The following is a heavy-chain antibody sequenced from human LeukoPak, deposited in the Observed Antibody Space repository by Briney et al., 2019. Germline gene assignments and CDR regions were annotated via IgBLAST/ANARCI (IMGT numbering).Heavy chain of an antibody. Sequence: GGSLRLSCAASGFTFTSYSMNWVRQAPGKGLEWISYISVSSSTIYYADSVRGRFTISRDNAKNSLYLQMNSLRAEDAAVYYCVPGYCTSSSCSHYFNYWGQGNLVTVSS. CDR1: GFTFTSYS. CDR3: VPGYCTSSSCSHYFNY. CDR2: ISVSSSTI. V-gene: IGHV3-48*01. D-gene: IGHD2-2*01. J-gene: IGHJ4*02.